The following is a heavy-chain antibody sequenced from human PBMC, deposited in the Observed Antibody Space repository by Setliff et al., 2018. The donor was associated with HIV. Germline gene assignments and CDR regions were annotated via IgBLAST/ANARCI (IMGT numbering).Heavy chain of an antibody. CDR1: GDSIGTYS. Sequence: NPSETLSLTCAVSGDSIGTYSWHWLRQPPGKGLEWIGYIYTSGSANYSPSLKSRVTISVDTSKNQFSLKLSSVTAADTAVYYCARGLYDNSGHLDSWGQGTLVTVSS. D-gene: IGHD3-22*01. J-gene: IGHJ5*01. CDR2: IYTSGSA. V-gene: IGHV4-4*09. CDR3: ARGLYDNSGHLDS.